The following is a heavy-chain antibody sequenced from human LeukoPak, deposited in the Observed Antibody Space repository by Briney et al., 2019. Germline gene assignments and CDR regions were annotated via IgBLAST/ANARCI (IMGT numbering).Heavy chain of an antibody. CDR1: GGIISSYA. CDR2: IRPMCRTA. V-gene: IGHV1-69*05. J-gene: IGHJ6*03. CDR3: ARAPRPTDTTFFHPPYYSYMDV. D-gene: IGHD3-3*02. Sequence: ASVKVSCKASGGIISSYAISWVRQAPGQGLEWMGGIRPMCRTANYAQKVQGRVTITTDESTSTAYMELSSLRSEDTAVFYCARAPRPTDTTFFHPPYYSYMDVWGKGTTVTVSS.